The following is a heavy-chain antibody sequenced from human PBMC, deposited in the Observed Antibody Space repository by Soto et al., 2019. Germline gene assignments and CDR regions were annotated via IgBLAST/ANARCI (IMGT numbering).Heavy chain of an antibody. J-gene: IGHJ3*02. CDR2: INHSGST. CDR1: GGSFSGYY. CDR3: ARWGSTRYYDFWSGYKDDAFDI. D-gene: IGHD3-3*01. V-gene: IGHV4-34*01. Sequence: SETLSLTCAVYGGSFSGYYWSWIRQPPGKGLEWIGEINHSGSTNYNPSLKSRVTISVDTSKNQFSLKLSSVTAADTAVYYCARWGSTRYYDFWSGYKDDAFDIWGQGTMVTVSS.